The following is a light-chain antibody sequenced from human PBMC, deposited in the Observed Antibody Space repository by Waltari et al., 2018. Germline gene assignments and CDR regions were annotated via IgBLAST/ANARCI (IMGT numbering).Light chain of an antibody. CDR2: HAS. CDR3: LQFDTAWLS. Sequence: QLTQSPSSLSASVGDEITITCQASQAIYDFLSWYQQKPGQAPRLLIYHASNFETGVPSRFSGSGYGTQFSLTISGLLPEDFATYYCLQFDTAWLSFGGGTKVEIK. J-gene: IGKJ4*01. V-gene: IGKV1-33*01. CDR1: QAIYDF.